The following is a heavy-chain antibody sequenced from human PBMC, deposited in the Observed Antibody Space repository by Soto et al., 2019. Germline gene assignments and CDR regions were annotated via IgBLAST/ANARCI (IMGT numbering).Heavy chain of an antibody. CDR1: GFTFSSYA. Sequence: EVQLLESGGGLVQPGGSLRLSCAASGFTFSSYAMSWVRQAPGKGLEWLAGITFRGDNTYYADSVKGRFTLSRDNSRNRLDLQMNSLKVEDTALYYCTKLSTMGVFENGGQGILLTVSS. CDR2: ITFRGDNT. D-gene: IGHD1-1*01. CDR3: TKLSTMGVFEN. V-gene: IGHV3-23*01. J-gene: IGHJ4*02.